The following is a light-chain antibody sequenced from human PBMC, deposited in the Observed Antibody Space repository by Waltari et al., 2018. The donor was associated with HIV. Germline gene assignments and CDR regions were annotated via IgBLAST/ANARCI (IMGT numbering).Light chain of an antibody. V-gene: IGLV3-19*01. CDR1: SLRNYY. CDR2: DKN. J-gene: IGLJ3*02. CDR3: ASRDNNGKRVL. Sequence: SSELTQDPAVSVALGQTVTITCQGDSLRNYYASWHQQKPGQAPILVIYDKNTRPSGIPDRFSGYTSGNTASLTITGSQAEDEADYYCASRDNNGKRVLFGGGTKVTVL.